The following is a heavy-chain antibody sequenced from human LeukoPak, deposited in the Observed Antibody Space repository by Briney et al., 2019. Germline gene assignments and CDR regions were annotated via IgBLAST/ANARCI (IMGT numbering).Heavy chain of an antibody. Sequence: ASVKVSCKASGYTFTGYYMHWVRQAPGQGLEWMGWINPNSGGTNYAQKFQGRVTMTRDTSISTAYMELSRLRSDDTAVYYYARDSVQNYDILTGYYGYWGQGTLVTVSS. CDR2: INPNSGGT. V-gene: IGHV1-2*02. CDR3: ARDSVQNYDILTGYYGY. CDR1: GYTFTGYY. D-gene: IGHD3-9*01. J-gene: IGHJ4*02.